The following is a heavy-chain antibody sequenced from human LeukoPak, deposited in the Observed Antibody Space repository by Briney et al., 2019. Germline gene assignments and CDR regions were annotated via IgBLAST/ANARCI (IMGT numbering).Heavy chain of an antibody. CDR3: ATYSSLNRREFQY. CDR2: IKTDGSEK. D-gene: IGHD3-22*01. Sequence: GGSLRLSCEGSGFTLSNYWMGWVRQAPGKGLQWVANIKTDGSEKYYVDSVKGRFTIFRDNAKNSLYLQMNSLRAEDTAVYYCATYSSLNRREFQYWGQGTLLTVSS. CDR1: GFTLSNYW. J-gene: IGHJ1*01. V-gene: IGHV3-7*01.